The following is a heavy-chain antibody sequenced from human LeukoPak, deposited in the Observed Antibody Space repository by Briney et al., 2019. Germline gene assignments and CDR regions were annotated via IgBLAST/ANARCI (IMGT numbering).Heavy chain of an antibody. CDR2: ISTSGRTI. CDR1: GFTFSTYE. J-gene: IGHJ3*02. V-gene: IGHV3-48*03. CDR3: ASYIRAPFDI. D-gene: IGHD3-10*01. Sequence: SGGSLRLXCAASGFTFSTYEMNWDRQAPGRGLEWVSYISTSGRTIYYADSAKGRFTISRDNAKNSLYLQMNSLRAEDTAVYYCASYIRAPFDIWGQGTMVTVSS.